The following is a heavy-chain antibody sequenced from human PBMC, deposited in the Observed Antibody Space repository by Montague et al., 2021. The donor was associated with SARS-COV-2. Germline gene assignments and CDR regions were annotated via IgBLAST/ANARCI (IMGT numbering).Heavy chain of an antibody. J-gene: IGHJ4*01. Sequence: SLRLSCAASGFTFSPFWMTWVRQVPGKGLEWVAHIKQDGSEKYYVDSVKGRFTISRDNAKNSLYLQLDSLRAEDTAVYYCARGYDSSGYQYWGQGTLVTVSS. CDR1: GFTFSPFW. CDR2: IKQDGSEK. D-gene: IGHD3-22*01. CDR3: ARGYDSSGYQY. V-gene: IGHV3-7*05.